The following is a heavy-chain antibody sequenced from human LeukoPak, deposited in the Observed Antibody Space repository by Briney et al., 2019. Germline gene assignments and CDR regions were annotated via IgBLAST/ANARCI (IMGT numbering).Heavy chain of an antibody. V-gene: IGHV4-59*02. J-gene: IGHJ4*02. CDR2: IYYTGT. CDR1: GGSVTDYY. D-gene: IGHD6-19*01. Sequence: PSETLSLTCTVSGGSVTDYYWSWIRQSPGKGLEWIGYIYYTGTSYNPSLKSRVTISADTSKNQFSLKLSSVTAADTAVYYCARDGRGSSGWYVDYWGQGTLVTVSS. CDR3: ARDGRGSSGWYVDY.